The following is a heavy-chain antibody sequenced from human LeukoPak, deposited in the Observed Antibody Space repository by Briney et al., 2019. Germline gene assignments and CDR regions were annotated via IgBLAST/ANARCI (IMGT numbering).Heavy chain of an antibody. Sequence: PSETLSLTCTVSGGSISSYYWSWIRQPPGKGLEWIGYIYYSGSTNYNPSLKSRVTISVDTSKNQFSLKLSSVTAADTAVYYCVRNATVTNRLGYYYYYMDVWGKGTTVTISS. V-gene: IGHV4-59*01. J-gene: IGHJ6*03. CDR2: IYYSGST. CDR3: VRNATVTNRLGYYYYYMDV. D-gene: IGHD4-17*01. CDR1: GGSISSYY.